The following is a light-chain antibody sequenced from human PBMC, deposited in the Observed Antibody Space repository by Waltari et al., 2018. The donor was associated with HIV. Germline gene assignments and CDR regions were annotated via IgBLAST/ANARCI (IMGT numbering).Light chain of an antibody. J-gene: IGLJ1*01. CDR1: SSDVGGYKY. CDR3: GSYTSSNTYV. Sequence: QSALTQPASVSGSPGQSITISCTGTSSDVGGYKYVSWYQRYPGKAPKLMIYDVSNRPSGVPNRFPGSKAGNTASLTIAGLQAEDEADYYCGSYTSSNTYVFGTGTKVTVL. V-gene: IGLV2-14*03. CDR2: DVS.